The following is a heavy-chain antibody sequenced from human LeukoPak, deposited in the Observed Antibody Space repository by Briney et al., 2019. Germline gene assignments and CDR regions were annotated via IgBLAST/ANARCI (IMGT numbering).Heavy chain of an antibody. D-gene: IGHD4-17*01. Sequence: GGSLRLSCAASGFTFSSYWMSWVRQAPGKGLEWVANINQHGSEKYYVDSVEGRFTISRDNAKNSLYLQMNSLRAEDTAVYYCAGGLYGDYYYYGMDVWGQGTTVTVSS. V-gene: IGHV3-7*04. CDR2: INQHGSEK. CDR3: AGGLYGDYYYYGMDV. J-gene: IGHJ6*02. CDR1: GFTFSSYW.